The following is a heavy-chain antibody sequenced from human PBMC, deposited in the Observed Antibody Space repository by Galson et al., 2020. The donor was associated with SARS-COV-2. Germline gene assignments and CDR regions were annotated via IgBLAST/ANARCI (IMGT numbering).Heavy chain of an antibody. Sequence: GESLKISCAASGFTFSTYSIHWVRQAPGKGLEWVAVISEDGSQRYYADSVKGRFTISRDNSKNTLHLLMNSLRAEDTAVYYCAMSYIASGSQSQMGLDVWGQGTLVTVSS. J-gene: IGHJ4*02. D-gene: IGHD2-15*01. V-gene: IGHV3-30*04. CDR3: AMSYIASGSQSQMGLDV. CDR2: ISEDGSQR. CDR1: GFTFSTYS.